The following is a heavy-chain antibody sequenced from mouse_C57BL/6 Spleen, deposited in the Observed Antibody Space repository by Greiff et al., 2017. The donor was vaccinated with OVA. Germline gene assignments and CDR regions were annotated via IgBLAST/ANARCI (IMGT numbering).Heavy chain of an antibody. J-gene: IGHJ3*01. CDR3: ARWDYRGD. CDR2: INPGSGGT. CDR1: GYAFTNYL. V-gene: IGHV1-54*01. Sequence: QVQLQQSGAELVRPGTSVKVSCKASGYAFTNYLIEWVKQRPGQGLEWIGVINPGSGGTNYNEKLQGKATLTADKSSSTAYMQLSSLTSEDSAVYFCARWDYRGDWGQGTLVTVSA. D-gene: IGHD2-13*01.